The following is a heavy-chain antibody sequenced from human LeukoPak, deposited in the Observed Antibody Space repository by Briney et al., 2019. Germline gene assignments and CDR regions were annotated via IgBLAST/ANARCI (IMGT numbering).Heavy chain of an antibody. CDR3: ARDLESAFDI. CDR1: GFTSSSYA. Sequence: GGSLRLSCAASGFTSSSYAMHWVRQAPGKGLEWVAVISYDGSNKYYADSVKGRFTISRDNSKNTLYLQMNSLRAEDTAVYYCARDLESAFDIWGQGTMVTVSS. V-gene: IGHV3-30*04. D-gene: IGHD1-1*01. CDR2: ISYDGSNK. J-gene: IGHJ3*02.